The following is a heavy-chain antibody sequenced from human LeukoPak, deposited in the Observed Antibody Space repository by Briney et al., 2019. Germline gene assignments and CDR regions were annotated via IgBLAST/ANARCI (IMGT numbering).Heavy chain of an antibody. CDR3: ARDKYCSSTDCPNDF. V-gene: IGHV3-23*01. Sequence: PGGSLRLSCAASGFTFSSYTMNWVRQALGQGLEWVSTISDPHSGSQTHYADSVKGRFTISRDDSQNTVYLQMDSLRAEDTAVYYCARDKYCSSTDCPNDFWGQGTLVTVSS. CDR2: ISDPHSGSQT. D-gene: IGHD2-2*01. CDR1: GFTFSSYT. J-gene: IGHJ4*02.